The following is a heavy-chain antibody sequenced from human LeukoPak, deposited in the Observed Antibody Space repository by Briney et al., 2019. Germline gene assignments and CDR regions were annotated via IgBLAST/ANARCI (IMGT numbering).Heavy chain of an antibody. CDR3: ARAETGTYYYDSSGSFDY. V-gene: IGHV1-2*06. D-gene: IGHD3-22*01. Sequence: ASVKVSCKASGYTFTGYYMHWVRQAPGQGLEWMGRINPNSGGTNYAQKFQGRVTMTRDTSISTAYMELSRLRSDGTAVYYCARAETGTYYYDSSGSFDYWGQGTLVTVSS. J-gene: IGHJ4*02. CDR1: GYTFTGYY. CDR2: INPNSGGT.